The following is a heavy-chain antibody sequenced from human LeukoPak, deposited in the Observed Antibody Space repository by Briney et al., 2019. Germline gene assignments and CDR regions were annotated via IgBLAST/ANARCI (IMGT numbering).Heavy chain of an antibody. CDR3: ARQISRRFDP. J-gene: IGHJ5*02. D-gene: IGHD1-14*01. Sequence: SETLSLTCAVYGSSISSGYYWGWIRQPPGKGLEWIGSIYHSGSTYYNPSLKSRVTISVDTSKNQFSLKLSSVTAADTAVYYCARQISRRFDPWGQGTLVTVSS. CDR2: IYHSGST. CDR1: GSSISSGYY. V-gene: IGHV4-38-2*01.